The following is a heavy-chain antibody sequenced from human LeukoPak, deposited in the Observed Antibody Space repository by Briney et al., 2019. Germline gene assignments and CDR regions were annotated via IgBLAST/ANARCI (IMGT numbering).Heavy chain of an antibody. Sequence: EASVKVSCKASGGTFSSYAISWVRQAPGQGLEWMGGIIPIFGTANYAQKFQGRVTITADESTSTAYMELSSLRSEDTAVYYCARGLDDSSGYYPHATYYYYGMDVWGQGTTATVSS. CDR3: ARGLDDSSGYYPHATYYYYGMDV. D-gene: IGHD3-22*01. CDR2: IIPIFGTA. J-gene: IGHJ6*02. V-gene: IGHV1-69*13. CDR1: GGTFSSYA.